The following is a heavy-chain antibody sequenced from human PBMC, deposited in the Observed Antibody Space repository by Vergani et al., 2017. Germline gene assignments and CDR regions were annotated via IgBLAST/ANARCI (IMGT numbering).Heavy chain of an antibody. CDR3: ARDHGSWLRGTYFDY. Sequence: QVQLVQSGAEVKKPGASVKVSCKASGYSFKIYSINWMRQAPGQGLEWMGWINANTGNPTYARGFTGRFVFSLDTSVSTAYLQISSLKAEDTAVYYCARDHGSWLRGTYFDYWGQGTLVTVSS. J-gene: IGHJ4*02. CDR1: GYSFKIYS. D-gene: IGHD6-13*01. V-gene: IGHV7-4-1*02. CDR2: INANTGNP.